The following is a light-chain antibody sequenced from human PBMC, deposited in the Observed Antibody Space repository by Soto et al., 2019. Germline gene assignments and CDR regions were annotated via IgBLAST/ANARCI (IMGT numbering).Light chain of an antibody. V-gene: IGKV4-1*01. CDR3: QQYYSFPPA. CDR2: WAS. CDR1: QSILYSSNNKNY. J-gene: IGKJ1*01. Sequence: DIVMTQSPDSLAVSLGERATINCKSSQSILYSSNNKNYLAWYQQKPGQPPKLLIYWASTRESGVPDRFSGSGSETDFTLTISSLQAEDVAVYYCQQYYSFPPAFGQGTKVDIK.